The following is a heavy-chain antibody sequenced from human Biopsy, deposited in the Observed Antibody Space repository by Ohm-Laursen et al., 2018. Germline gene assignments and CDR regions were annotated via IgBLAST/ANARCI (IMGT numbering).Heavy chain of an antibody. J-gene: IGHJ6*02. CDR3: VRGVDYYDPYHYYALDV. D-gene: IGHD3-22*01. CDR2: IFYTGGI. CDR1: GGSISGYH. V-gene: IGHV4-59*12. Sequence: TLSLTCTVSGGSISGYHWCWIRTSPGKGLEWLAYIFYTGGITSNPSLNGRATMSLDTSKNQFSLKVRSVTAADTAVYYCVRGVDYYDPYHYYALDVGGQGTMVTVSS.